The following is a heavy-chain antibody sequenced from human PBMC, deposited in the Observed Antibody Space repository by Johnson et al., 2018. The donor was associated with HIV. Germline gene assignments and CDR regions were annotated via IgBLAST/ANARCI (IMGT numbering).Heavy chain of an antibody. CDR1: GFTFRNYA. D-gene: IGHD3-22*01. Sequence: QVHLVESGGGLVQPGGSLRLSCAASGFTFRNYAMHWVRQAPGKGLEWVAVISYDGSNKYSADSVKGRFTISRDNSKNTLYLQMNSLRAEDTAVYYCAREYYDSSGYYYGGVSAFDIWGQGTMVTVSS. J-gene: IGHJ3*02. CDR2: ISYDGSNK. CDR3: AREYYDSSGYYYGGVSAFDI. V-gene: IGHV3-30*04.